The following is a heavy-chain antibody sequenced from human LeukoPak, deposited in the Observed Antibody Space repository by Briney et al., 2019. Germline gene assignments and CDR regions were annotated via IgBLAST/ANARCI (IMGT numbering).Heavy chain of an antibody. V-gene: IGHV3-30-3*01. CDR3: ATKPLGSSGYAGAFDI. J-gene: IGHJ3*02. Sequence: PGRSLRLSCAASGFTFSSYAMHWVRQAPGKGLEWVAVISYDGSNKYYADSVKGRFTISRDNSKNTLYLQMNSLRAGDTAVYYCATKPLGSSGYAGAFDIWGQGTMVTVSS. D-gene: IGHD3-22*01. CDR2: ISYDGSNK. CDR1: GFTFSSYA.